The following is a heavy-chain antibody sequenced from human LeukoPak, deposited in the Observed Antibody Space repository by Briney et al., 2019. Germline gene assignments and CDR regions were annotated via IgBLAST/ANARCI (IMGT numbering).Heavy chain of an antibody. CDR2: IWYDGSNK. J-gene: IGHJ4*02. Sequence: PGGPLRLSCAASGFTFSSYGMHWVRQAPGKGLEWVAVIWYDGSNKYYADSVKGRFTISRGNSKNTLYLQMNSLRAEDTAVYYCARDPSSGHFDYWGQGTLVTVSS. D-gene: IGHD6-25*01. V-gene: IGHV3-33*01. CDR1: GFTFSSYG. CDR3: ARDPSSGHFDY.